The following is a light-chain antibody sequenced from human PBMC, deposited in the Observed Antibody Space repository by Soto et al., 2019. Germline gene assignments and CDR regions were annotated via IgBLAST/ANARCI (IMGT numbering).Light chain of an antibody. J-gene: IGKJ1*01. V-gene: IGKV3-11*01. CDR3: QQRSNLWT. CDR2: DAS. CDR1: QSVSSY. Sequence: EIVLTQSPATLSLSPGERATLSCRASQSVSSYLAWYQQKPGQAPRLLIYDASNRATGIPARFSGSGSGTDFTLTISSLEPEDFAVYYCQQRSNLWTFGQGTKGEI.